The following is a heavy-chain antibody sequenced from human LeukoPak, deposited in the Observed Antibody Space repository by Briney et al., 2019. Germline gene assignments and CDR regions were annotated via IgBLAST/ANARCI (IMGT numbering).Heavy chain of an antibody. Sequence: ASVKVSCKASGYTFTSYDINWVRQATGQGLEWMGWMNPNSGNTGYAQKFQGRVTMTRDMSTSTVYMELSSLRSEDTAVYYCTRGARRSASGDYFDYWGQGTLVTVSS. CDR2: MNPNSGNT. V-gene: IGHV1-8*01. J-gene: IGHJ4*02. CDR3: TRGARRSASGDYFDY. CDR1: GYTFTSYD. D-gene: IGHD6-25*01.